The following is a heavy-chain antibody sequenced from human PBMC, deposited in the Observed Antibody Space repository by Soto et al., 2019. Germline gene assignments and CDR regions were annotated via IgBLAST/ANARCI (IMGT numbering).Heavy chain of an antibody. CDR2: ISGSGGNT. D-gene: IGHD2-15*01. CDR1: GLTFSSYA. Sequence: AGGSLRLSCAASGLTFSSYAMSWVRQAPGKGLEWVSAISGSGGNTYYADSVKGRFTISRDNSKNTLYLQMNSLRAEDTAVYYCAKFRSLTPSYGMDVWGQWTTVTVS. V-gene: IGHV3-23*01. J-gene: IGHJ6*02. CDR3: AKFRSLTPSYGMDV.